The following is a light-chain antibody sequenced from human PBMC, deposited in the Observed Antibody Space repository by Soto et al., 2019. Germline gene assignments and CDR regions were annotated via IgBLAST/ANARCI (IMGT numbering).Light chain of an antibody. V-gene: IGKV3-20*01. CDR2: GAS. CDR3: QQYGSSPT. J-gene: IGKJ4*01. CDR1: QSVSSSY. Sequence: EIVLTQSPGTLSLSPGERATLSCRASQSVSSSYLAWYQQKPGQAPRLLIYGASSRATGTPDRFSGSGSGKDFTLTISRLEPEDFAVYYCQQYGSSPTFGGGTKVDIK.